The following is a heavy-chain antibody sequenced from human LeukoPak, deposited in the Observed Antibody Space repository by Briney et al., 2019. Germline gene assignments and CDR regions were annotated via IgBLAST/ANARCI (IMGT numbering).Heavy chain of an antibody. CDR2: IYYSGST. CDR1: GFFISGYY. Sequence: SETLSLTCAVSGFFISGYYWSWIRQPPGKGLEWLGYIYYSGSTNYNPSLESRVTISVDTSKNQFSLNLSSVTAADTAVYYCARQGRYSYGYTGIDYWGQGTPVTVSS. V-gene: IGHV4-59*08. CDR3: ARQGRYSYGYTGIDY. D-gene: IGHD5-18*01. J-gene: IGHJ4*02.